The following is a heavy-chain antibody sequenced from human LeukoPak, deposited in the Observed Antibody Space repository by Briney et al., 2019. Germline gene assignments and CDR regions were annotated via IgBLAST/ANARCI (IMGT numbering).Heavy chain of an antibody. CDR1: GYTFTSYY. CDR2: INPSGGST. J-gene: IGHJ4*02. CDR3: AREGTGTTMDY. Sequence: ASVKVTCKASGYTFTSYYMHWVRQAPGQGLEWMGIINPSGGSTSYAQKFQGRVTMTRDTSTSTVYMELSSLRSEDTAVYYCAREGTGTTMDYWGQGTLVTVSS. D-gene: IGHD1-1*01. V-gene: IGHV1-46*01.